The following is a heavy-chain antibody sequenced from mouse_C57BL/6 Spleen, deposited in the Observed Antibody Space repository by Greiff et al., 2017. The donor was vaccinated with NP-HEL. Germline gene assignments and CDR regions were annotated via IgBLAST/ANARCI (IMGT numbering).Heavy chain of an antibody. V-gene: IGHV1-82*01. CDR1: GYAFSSSW. CDR2: IYPGGGDT. CDR3: TSEDYGRKEMAY. J-gene: IGHJ3*01. Sequence: QVQLQQSGPELVKPGASVKISCKASGYAFSSSWMNWVKQRPGQGLEWIGRIYPGGGDTNYNGKFKGKATLTADKSSSTAYMQLSSLTSEDSAVCVCTSEDYGRKEMAYWGQGTLVTVSA. D-gene: IGHD1-2*01.